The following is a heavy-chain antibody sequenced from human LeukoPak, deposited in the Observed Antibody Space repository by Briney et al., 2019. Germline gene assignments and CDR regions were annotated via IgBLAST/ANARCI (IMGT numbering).Heavy chain of an antibody. CDR1: GDSVSSNSVA. CDR3: ARGYGYGPFGYFDY. J-gene: IGHJ4*02. D-gene: IGHD5-18*01. Sequence: SQTLSLTCAISGDSVSSNSVAWNWIRQSPSRGLEWLGRTYYRSKWFNDYAVSVESRITINPDTSKNQFSLQLNSVTPEDTAVYYCARGYGYGPFGYFDYWGQGTLVTVSS. CDR2: TYYRSKWFN. V-gene: IGHV6-1*01.